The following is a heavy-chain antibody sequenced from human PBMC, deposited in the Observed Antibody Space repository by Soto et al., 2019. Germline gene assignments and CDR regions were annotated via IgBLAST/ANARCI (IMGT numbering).Heavy chain of an antibody. J-gene: IGHJ4*02. CDR2: IIPILGIA. Sequence: QVQLVQSGAEVKKPGSSVKVSCKASGGTFSSYTISWVRQAPGQGLEWMGRIIPILGIANYAQKFQGRVTITEDKSTSTADMELSSLRSEDTAVYYCERYDYGGNPAHWGQGTLVTVSS. V-gene: IGHV1-69*02. CDR1: GGTFSSYT. CDR3: ERYDYGGNPAH. D-gene: IGHD4-17*01.